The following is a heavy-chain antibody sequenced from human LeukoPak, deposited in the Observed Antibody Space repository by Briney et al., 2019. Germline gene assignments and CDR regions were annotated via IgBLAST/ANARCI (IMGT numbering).Heavy chain of an antibody. V-gene: IGHV4-39*07. CDR3: ARGGGGSSDYFDY. CDR1: GGSISSSSYY. J-gene: IGHJ4*02. D-gene: IGHD6-6*01. Sequence: SETLSLTCTVSGGSISSSSYYWGWIRQPPGKGLEWIGSIYYSGSTYYNPSLKSRVTISVDTSKNQFSLKLSSVTAADTAVYYGARGGGGSSDYFDYWGQGTLVTVSS. CDR2: IYYSGST.